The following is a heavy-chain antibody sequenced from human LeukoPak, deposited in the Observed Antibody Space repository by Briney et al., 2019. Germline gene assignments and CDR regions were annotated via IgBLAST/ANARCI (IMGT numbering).Heavy chain of an antibody. V-gene: IGHV1-2*02. CDR2: INPNSGGT. J-gene: IGHJ4*02. D-gene: IGHD5-18*01. Sequence: GASVKVSCKASGYTFTGYYMHWVRQAPGQGLEWMGWINPNSGGTNYAQKFQGRVTMTRDTSISTAYMELSRLRSDDTAVYYCATKGAYSYGNFDYWGQGTLVTVSS. CDR1: GYTFTGYY. CDR3: ATKGAYSYGNFDY.